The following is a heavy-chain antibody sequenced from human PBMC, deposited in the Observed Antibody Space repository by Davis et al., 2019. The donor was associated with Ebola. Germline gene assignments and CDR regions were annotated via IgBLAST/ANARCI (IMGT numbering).Heavy chain of an antibody. D-gene: IGHD1-26*01. J-gene: IGHJ5*02. CDR2: INYSGST. CDR1: GGFFSGYY. Sequence: MPSETLSLTCAVYGGFFSGYYSSWIRQPPRNRLEWIGEINYSGSTNYNPSLKSRVTVSVDTSKNQFSLKLSSVTAADTAVYDCARGIGGGYSAWFDPWGQGTLVTVSS. CDR3: ARGIGGGYSAWFDP. V-gene: IGHV4-34*01.